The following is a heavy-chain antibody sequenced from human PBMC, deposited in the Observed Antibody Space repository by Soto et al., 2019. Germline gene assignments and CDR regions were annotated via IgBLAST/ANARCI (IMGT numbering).Heavy chain of an antibody. CDR2: IYSAGST. D-gene: IGHD2-2*01. Sequence: PGGSLRLSCAASGFIVSSSYMSWVRQAPGKGLEWVAVIYSAGSTYYADSVKGRFTIYRDSSNNTLYLQANSLRAEDTAVYYCARVVVVVPAAMPGVDWFDPWGQGTLVTVSS. CDR3: ARVVVVVPAAMPGVDWFDP. J-gene: IGHJ5*02. CDR1: GFIVSSSY. V-gene: IGHV3-66*01.